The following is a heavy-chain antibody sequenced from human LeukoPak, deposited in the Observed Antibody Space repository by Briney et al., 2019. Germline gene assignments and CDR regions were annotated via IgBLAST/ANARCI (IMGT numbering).Heavy chain of an antibody. J-gene: IGHJ6*03. CDR2: IYYSGST. V-gene: IGHV4-39*07. CDR3: ARRPEWPQGYYYYYMDV. CDR1: GGSISSSSYY. D-gene: IGHD3-3*01. Sequence: PSETLSLTCTVSGGSISSSSYYWGWIRQPPGKGLEWIGSIYYSGSTYYNPSLKSRVTISVDTSKNQFSLKLSSVTAADTAVYYCARRPEWPQGYYYYYMDVWGKGTTVTVSS.